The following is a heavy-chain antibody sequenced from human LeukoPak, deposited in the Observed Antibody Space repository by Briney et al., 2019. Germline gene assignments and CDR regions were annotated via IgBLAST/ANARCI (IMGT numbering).Heavy chain of an antibody. CDR2: IYYSGST. CDR3: AREPGEGGFDP. V-gene: IGHV4-59*01. CDR1: GGSISSYY. J-gene: IGHJ5*02. Sequence: SETLSLTCTVSGGSISSYYWSWIRQPPGKGLEWIGYIYYSGSTNYNPSLKSRVTISVDTSKNQFSLKLSSVTAADTAVYYCAREPGEGGFDPWGQGTLVTVSS. D-gene: IGHD2-2*01.